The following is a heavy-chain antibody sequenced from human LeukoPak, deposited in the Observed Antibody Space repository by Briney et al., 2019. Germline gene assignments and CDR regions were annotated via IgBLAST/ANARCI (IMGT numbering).Heavy chain of an antibody. J-gene: IGHJ4*02. V-gene: IGHV4-39*07. CDR3: ARESRYSSSWYY. D-gene: IGHD6-13*01. Sequence: PSETLSLTCTVSGGSISSSSYYWGWIRQPPGKGLGWIGSIYYSGSTYYNPSLKSRVTISVDTSKNQFSLKLSSVTAADTAVYYCARESRYSSSWYYWGQGTLVTVSS. CDR2: IYYSGST. CDR1: GGSISSSSYY.